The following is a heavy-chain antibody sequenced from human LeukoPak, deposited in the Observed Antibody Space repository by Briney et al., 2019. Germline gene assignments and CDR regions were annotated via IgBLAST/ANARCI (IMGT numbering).Heavy chain of an antibody. CDR3: TRGWTTAMVLDF. D-gene: IGHD5-18*01. Sequence: GGSLRLSCAASGFSFNYYSMNWVRQAPGKGLEWVSSISSSSTYIYYADSVKGRFTISRDTSKDTLYLQMNSLRAEDAAVYYCTRGWTTAMVLDFWGQGSLVTVSS. CDR2: ISSSSTYI. J-gene: IGHJ4*02. V-gene: IGHV3-21*01. CDR1: GFSFNYYS.